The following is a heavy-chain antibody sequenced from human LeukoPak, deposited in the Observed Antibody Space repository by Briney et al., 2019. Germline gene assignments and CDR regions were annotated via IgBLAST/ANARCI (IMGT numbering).Heavy chain of an antibody. Sequence: GGSLRLSCAASGFNFSNYDMHWVRQAPGKGLDWVAVISYDGSNKYYADSVKGRFAISRDNSKNTLYLQMNSLRAEDTAVYYCARGRPPGYSSGWSEFDYWGQGTLVTVSS. J-gene: IGHJ4*02. CDR1: GFNFSNYD. CDR3: ARGRPPGYSSGWSEFDY. V-gene: IGHV3-30*03. CDR2: ISYDGSNK. D-gene: IGHD6-19*01.